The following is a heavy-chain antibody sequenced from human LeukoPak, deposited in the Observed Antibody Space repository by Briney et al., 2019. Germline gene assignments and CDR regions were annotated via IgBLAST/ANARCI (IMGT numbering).Heavy chain of an antibody. V-gene: IGHV1-69*13. CDR2: IIPIFGTA. J-gene: IGHJ4*02. CDR3: AREFRSHLYQPYYFDY. D-gene: IGHD1-14*01. Sequence: ASVKVSCKASGGTFSSYAISWVRQAPGQGLEWMGGIIPIFGTANYAQKFQGRVTITADEFTSTAYMELSSLRSEDTAVYYCAREFRSHLYQPYYFDYWGQGTLVTVSS. CDR1: GGTFSSYA.